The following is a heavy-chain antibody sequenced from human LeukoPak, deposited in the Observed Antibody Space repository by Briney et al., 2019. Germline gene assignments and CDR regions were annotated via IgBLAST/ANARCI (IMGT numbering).Heavy chain of an antibody. V-gene: IGHV4-4*07. CDR1: GGSISSYY. D-gene: IGHD3-10*02. CDR2: IYTSGST. J-gene: IGHJ5*02. CDR3: CSTSDNPLAYYYVRWFDP. Sequence: SETLSLTCTVSGGSISSYYWSWIRQPAGKGLEWIGRIYTSGSTNYNASPKSRGTMSVDTYKNHFSLKLSSVPAADTAVYYCCSTSDNPLAYYYVRWFDPWGQGTMVTVSS.